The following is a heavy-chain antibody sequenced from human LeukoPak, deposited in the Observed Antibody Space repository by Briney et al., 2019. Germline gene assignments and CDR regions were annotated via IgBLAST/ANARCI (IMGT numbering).Heavy chain of an antibody. CDR3: ARDSEYSSSFAFDI. CDR2: INQDGSER. CDR1: GFTFSSHW. Sequence: GGSLRLSCAASGFTFSSHWMTWVRQAPGKGLEWVANINQDGSERYYVDSVKGRFTISRDNAKNSLYLQMNGLRAEDTAVYYCARDSEYSSSFAFDIWGQGTMVTISS. V-gene: IGHV3-7*01. J-gene: IGHJ3*02. D-gene: IGHD6-13*01.